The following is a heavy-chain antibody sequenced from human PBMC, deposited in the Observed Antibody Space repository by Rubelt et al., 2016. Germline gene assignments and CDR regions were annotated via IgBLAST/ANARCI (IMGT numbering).Heavy chain of an antibody. D-gene: IGHD5-24*01. Sequence: QLQLQESGPGLVKPSETLSLTCNVSGGSINSGNYFWGWIRQPPGKGLEWIGEINHSGSTNYNPSLRGRFTISVDTSKNRFSLKLSAVTAADTAVYYCASRRWPAQGRNYFDYWGQGTLVTVSS. V-gene: IGHV4-39*07. CDR3: ASRRWPAQGRNYFDY. CDR2: INHSGST. J-gene: IGHJ4*02. CDR1: GGSINSGNYF.